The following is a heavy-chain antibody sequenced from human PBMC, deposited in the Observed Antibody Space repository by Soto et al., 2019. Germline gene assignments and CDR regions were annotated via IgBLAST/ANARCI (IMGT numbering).Heavy chain of an antibody. V-gene: IGHV4-34*01. Sequence: QVQLQQWGAGLLKPSETLSLTCAVYGGSFSGYYWSWIRQPPGKGLEWIGEINHIVSTNYHPALKSRVTISVDTSKDQFSLKRSSVTAADTAVYYCAIGEGRPIGGACQGSYYFDYWGQGTLVTVSS. J-gene: IGHJ4*02. D-gene: IGHD1-26*01. CDR1: GGSFSGYY. CDR2: INHIVST. CDR3: AIGEGRPIGGACQGSYYFDY.